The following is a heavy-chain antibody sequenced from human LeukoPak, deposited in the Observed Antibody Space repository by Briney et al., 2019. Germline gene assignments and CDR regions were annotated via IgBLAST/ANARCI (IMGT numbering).Heavy chain of an antibody. CDR2: ISGSGGST. D-gene: IGHD3-22*01. CDR3: AKCVYYDSSGYSATLFDY. J-gene: IGHJ4*02. Sequence: GGSLRLSCAASGFTFDDYAMHWVRQAPGKGLEWVSTISGSGGSTCYADSVKGRFTISRDNSKNTLCLQMNSLRAEDTAIYYCAKCVYYDSSGYSATLFDYWGQGTLVTVSS. CDR1: GFTFDDYA. V-gene: IGHV3-23*01.